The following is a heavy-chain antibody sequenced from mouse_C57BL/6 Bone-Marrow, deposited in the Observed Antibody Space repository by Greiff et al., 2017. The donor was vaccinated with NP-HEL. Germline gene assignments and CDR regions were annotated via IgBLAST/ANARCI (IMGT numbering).Heavy chain of an antibody. CDR2: INPNNGGT. V-gene: IGHV1-26*01. Sequence: EVQLQQSGPELVKPGASVKISCKASGYTFTDYYMNWVKQSHGKSLEWIGDINPNNGGTSYNQKFKGKATLTVDKSSSTAYMELRSLTSEDSAVYYCARTTVAAYWGQGTLVTVSA. J-gene: IGHJ3*01. D-gene: IGHD1-1*01. CDR1: GYTFTDYY. CDR3: ARTTVAAY.